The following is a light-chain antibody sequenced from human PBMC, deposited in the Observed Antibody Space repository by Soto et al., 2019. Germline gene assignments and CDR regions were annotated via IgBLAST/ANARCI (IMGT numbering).Light chain of an antibody. J-gene: IGKJ4*01. CDR2: YAS. Sequence: AIQLSQSPSSLSASAGDRVTITCRASQGISRALAWYQQKAGKAPKLLIYYASSLDSGVPSRFSGSGSGTDFTLTISSLQAEDFATYYCQQFNSALFSFGGGTKVEIK. CDR3: QQFNSALFS. CDR1: QGISRA. V-gene: IGKV1-13*02.